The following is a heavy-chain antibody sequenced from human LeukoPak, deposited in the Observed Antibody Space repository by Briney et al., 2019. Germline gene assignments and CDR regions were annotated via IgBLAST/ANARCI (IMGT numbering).Heavy chain of an antibody. V-gene: IGHV1-2*02. D-gene: IGHD2-2*01. CDR1: GYTFTGYY. CDR2: INPNSGGT. CDR3: VRDQKDIVVVPAAI. J-gene: IGHJ4*02. Sequence: ASVKVSCKASGYTFTGYYMHWVRQAPGRGLEWMGWINPNSGGTNYAQKFQGRVTMTRDTSISTAYMELSRLRSDDTAVYYCVRDQKDIVVVPAAIWGQGTLVTVSS.